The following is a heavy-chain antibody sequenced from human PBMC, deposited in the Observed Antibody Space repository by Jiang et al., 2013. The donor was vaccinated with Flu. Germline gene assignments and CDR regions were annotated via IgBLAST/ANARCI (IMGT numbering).Heavy chain of an antibody. D-gene: IGHD2-2*01. Sequence: AEVKKPGASVKVSCKASGYTFTEYYVHWVRQAPGQGLEWMGRLNPNTGDTIYAQKFKGRVTMTRDTSISTASMDLNRLTSDDTAVYYCAREGRYCSTTTCYFWIDPWGQGTLVTVSS. J-gene: IGHJ5*02. CDR3: AREGRYCSTTTCYFWIDP. V-gene: IGHV1-2*06. CDR1: GYTFTEYY. CDR2: LNPNTGDT.